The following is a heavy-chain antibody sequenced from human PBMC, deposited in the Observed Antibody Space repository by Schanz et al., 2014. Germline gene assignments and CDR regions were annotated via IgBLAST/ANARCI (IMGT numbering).Heavy chain of an antibody. CDR1: GFTFSGFW. V-gene: IGHV3-64*04. Sequence: VQLAESGGGLVQPGGSLRLSCAASGFTFSGFWMTWVRQAPGQGLEYISAISNNGDSTYYADSVKGRFTISRDNSKNTLFLQMNSRRAEDTAVYYCARDHTTESYYSAGPPIDYWGQGTLVTVSS. CDR2: ISNNGDST. CDR3: ARDHTTESYYSAGPPIDY. D-gene: IGHD1-26*01. J-gene: IGHJ4*02.